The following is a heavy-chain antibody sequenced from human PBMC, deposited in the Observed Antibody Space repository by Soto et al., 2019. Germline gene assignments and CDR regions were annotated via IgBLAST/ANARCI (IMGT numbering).Heavy chain of an antibody. V-gene: IGHV3-23*01. CDR1: GFTFRSYT. Sequence: PGRLLRLSCAAAGFTFRSYTMAWVRQAPGKGLEWISAISGSGDSPSYADSVQGRFSISRDNLRNTFFLQMNSLRAEDTATYYCTKARCTGDSCFVPDYWGHGALVTVSS. J-gene: IGHJ4*01. D-gene: IGHD2-8*02. CDR3: TKARCTGDSCFVPDY. CDR2: ISGSGDSP.